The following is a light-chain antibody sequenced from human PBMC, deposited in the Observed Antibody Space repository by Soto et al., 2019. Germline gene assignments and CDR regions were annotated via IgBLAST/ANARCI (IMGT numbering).Light chain of an antibody. J-gene: IGKJ2*01. CDR3: QQYSSYYT. Sequence: IQMTKSPSTLSASIGERVTITCRASQSISNWLAWYQQKPGKAPKLLIYKASTLESRVPSRFSGSGSGTQFTLTISSLQPDDFATYYCQQYSSYYTFGQR. CDR1: QSISNW. CDR2: KAS. V-gene: IGKV1-5*03.